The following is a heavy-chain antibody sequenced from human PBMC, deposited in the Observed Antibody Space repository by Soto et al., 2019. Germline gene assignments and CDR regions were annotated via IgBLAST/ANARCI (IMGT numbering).Heavy chain of an antibody. Sequence: QVQLVQSGAEVKKPGSSVKVSCKSSGDTFTTNSLNWVRQAPGQGLEWMGGIIPVVGTTKYAQQYEHRVTITGDKSTNTAYMELSSLRSDDTAVYYCARGLLYATTYFDYWGQGTPVTVSS. V-gene: IGHV1-69*06. CDR2: IIPVVGTT. D-gene: IGHD2-8*01. CDR3: ARGLLYATTYFDY. J-gene: IGHJ4*02. CDR1: GDTFTTNS.